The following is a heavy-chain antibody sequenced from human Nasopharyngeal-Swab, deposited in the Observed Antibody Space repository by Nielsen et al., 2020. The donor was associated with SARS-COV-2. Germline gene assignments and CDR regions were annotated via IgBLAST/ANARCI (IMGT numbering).Heavy chain of an antibody. CDR1: GGTFSSYA. V-gene: IGHV1-69*13. J-gene: IGHJ6*03. CDR2: IIPIFGTA. CDR3: ARLPGIAAAGRERYYYYYMDV. Sequence: SVKVSCKASGGTFSSYAISWVRQAPGQGLEWMGGIIPIFGTANYAQKFQGRVTITADESTSTAYMELSSLRSEDTAVYYCARLPGIAAAGRERYYYYYMDVWGKGTTVTAP. D-gene: IGHD6-13*01.